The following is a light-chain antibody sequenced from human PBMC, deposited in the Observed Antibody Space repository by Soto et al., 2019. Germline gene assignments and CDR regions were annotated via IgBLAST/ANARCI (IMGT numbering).Light chain of an antibody. J-gene: IGKJ1*01. Sequence: EIVLTQSPATLSLSPGERATLSCRASQSVSSYLAWYQQKPGQAPRLLIYDVSNRATDIPARFSGSGSGTDFTLTISSLEPEDFAVYYCQQRSNWPWTFGQGTKVEIK. CDR3: QQRSNWPWT. V-gene: IGKV3-11*01. CDR1: QSVSSY. CDR2: DVS.